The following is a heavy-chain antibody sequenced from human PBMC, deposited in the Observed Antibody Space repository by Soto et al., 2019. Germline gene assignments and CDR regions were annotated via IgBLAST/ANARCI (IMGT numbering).Heavy chain of an antibody. V-gene: IGHV3-7*01. CDR3: XXXXXGDYGDYRAPYYFDY. Sequence: EVQLVESGGGLVQPGGSLRLSCAASGFTFSSYWMSWVRQAPGKGLEWVANIKQDGSEKYYVDSVKGRFTISRDNAKNSLYLXXXRLXXXXXXXXXXXXXXXGDYGDYRAPYYFDYWGQGTLVTVSS. CDR2: IKQDGSEK. D-gene: IGHD4-17*01. CDR1: GFTFSSYW. J-gene: IGHJ4*02.